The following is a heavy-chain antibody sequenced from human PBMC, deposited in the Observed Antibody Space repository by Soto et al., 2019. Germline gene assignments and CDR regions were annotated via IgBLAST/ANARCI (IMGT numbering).Heavy chain of an antibody. CDR1: GGSISSGGYF. CDR2: IYYSGGT. V-gene: IGHV4-31*03. CDR3: AREPSI. J-gene: IGHJ4*02. Sequence: QVQLQESGPGLVKPSQTLSLTCTVSGGSISSGGYFWNWIRQHPGKGLEWIGYIYYSGGTYYNPSLKRRVTISVASSKNQFSLKRSSVTAADTAVYYCAREPSIWGQGTLVTVSS.